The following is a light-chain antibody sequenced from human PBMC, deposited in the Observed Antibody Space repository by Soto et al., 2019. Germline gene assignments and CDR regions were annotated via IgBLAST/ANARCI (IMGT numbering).Light chain of an antibody. V-gene: IGKV3D-15*01. Sequence: ERVMTQSPATLSVSPGERATLSCRVSQGIGANLAWYQQKPGQAPRLLIYDASNRATGIPARFSGSGSGTDFTLTISSLEPEDFAVYYCQQYNNWPRTFGQGTKVDI. CDR1: QGIGAN. CDR2: DAS. J-gene: IGKJ1*01. CDR3: QQYNNWPRT.